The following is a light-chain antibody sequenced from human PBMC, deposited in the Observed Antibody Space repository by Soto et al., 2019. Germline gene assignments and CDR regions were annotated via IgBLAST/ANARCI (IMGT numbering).Light chain of an antibody. J-gene: IGKJ4*01. V-gene: IGKV1-39*01. CDR3: QQSYSTLLT. CDR2: AAS. CDR1: QSVSTY. Sequence: DIQMTQSPSSLSASVGDRVTITCRASQSVSTYLSWYQQKPGTAPKLLIYAASSLESGVPSRFSGSGSGTDFTLTISSLQPEDFGTYYCQQSYSTLLTFGGGTKVEIK.